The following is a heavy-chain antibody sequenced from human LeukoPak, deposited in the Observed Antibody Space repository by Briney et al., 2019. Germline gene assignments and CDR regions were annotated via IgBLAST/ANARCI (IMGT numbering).Heavy chain of an antibody. CDR1: GYTFSTYS. J-gene: IGHJ6*02. V-gene: IGHV3-21*01. CDR3: ARITLQGPYGMDV. CDR2: ISYSSSYI. Sequence: GGSLRLSCVVSGYTFSTYSMDWVRQAPGKGLEWVSSISYSSSYIFYTDSVKGRFTISRDDAKNSLFLQMNSLRAEDTAVYYCARITLQGPYGMDVWGQGTTVTASS. D-gene: IGHD3-16*01.